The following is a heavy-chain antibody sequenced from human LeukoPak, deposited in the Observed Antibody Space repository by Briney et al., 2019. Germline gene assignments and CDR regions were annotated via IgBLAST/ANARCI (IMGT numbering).Heavy chain of an antibody. CDR3: AKDTASSWWYFDL. J-gene: IGHJ2*01. CDR2: IGGSGSTT. V-gene: IGHV3-23*01. D-gene: IGHD5-18*01. Sequence: GGSLRLSCAASGFIFSSYAMHWVRQAPGKGLEWVSAIGGSGSTTYYADSVKGRFTISRDNSKNTLYLQMNSLRAEDTAVYYCAKDTASSWWYFDLWGRGTLVTVSS. CDR1: GFIFSSYA.